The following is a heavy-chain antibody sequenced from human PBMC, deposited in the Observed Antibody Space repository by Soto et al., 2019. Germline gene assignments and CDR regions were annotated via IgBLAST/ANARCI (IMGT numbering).Heavy chain of an antibody. CDR1: GGSISSGGYS. V-gene: IGHV4-30-2*01. J-gene: IGHJ4*02. CDR3: ARPTYYYDSSGPPAY. D-gene: IGHD3-22*01. CDR2: IYHSGST. Sequence: SETLSLTCAGSGGSISSGGYSWSWIRQPPGKGLEWIGYIYHSGSTYYNPSLKSRVTISVDRSKNQVSLKLSSVTAADTAVYYCARPTYYYDSSGPPAYWGQGTPVTVSS.